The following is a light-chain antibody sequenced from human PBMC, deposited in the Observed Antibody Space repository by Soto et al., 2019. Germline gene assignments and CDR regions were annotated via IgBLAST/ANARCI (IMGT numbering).Light chain of an antibody. V-gene: IGLV2-14*03. Sequence: QSALTQPAFVSGSPGQSITISCTGTSSDIGGYNFVSWYQQHPGKAPKLMFYDVTNRPSGVSNRFSGSKSGNTASLTISGLQAEDEAVYYCSSYTSTNTVVFGGGTKLTVL. CDR1: SSDIGGYNF. CDR3: SSYTSTNTVV. J-gene: IGLJ2*01. CDR2: DVT.